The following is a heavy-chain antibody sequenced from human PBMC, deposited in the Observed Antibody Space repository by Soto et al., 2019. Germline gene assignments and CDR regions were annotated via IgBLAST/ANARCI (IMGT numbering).Heavy chain of an antibody. V-gene: IGHV3-21*01. CDR2: ISPTSEYI. D-gene: IGHD3-22*01. Sequence: GGSLRLSCAASGFSFSRHSMNWVRQAPGKGLEWVSSISPTSEYIYHADSVKGRFTISRDNAENSLYLQMDSLRADDTAVYYCARKSYYVDSGFYDLWGQGALVTVSS. CDR3: ARKSYYVDSGFYDL. J-gene: IGHJ4*02. CDR1: GFSFSRHS.